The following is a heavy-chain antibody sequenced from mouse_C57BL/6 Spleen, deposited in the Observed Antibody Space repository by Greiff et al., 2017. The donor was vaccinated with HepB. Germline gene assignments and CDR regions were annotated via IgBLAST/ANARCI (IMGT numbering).Heavy chain of an antibody. CDR2: IYPGSGST. D-gene: IGHD1-1*01. V-gene: IGHV1-55*01. J-gene: IGHJ1*03. CDR1: GYTFTSYW. CDR3: ARTEYGSRYGDVEV. Sequence: QVQLQQPGAELVKPGTSVKMSCKASGYTFTSYWITWVKQRPGQGLEWIGDIYPGSGSTNYNEKFKSKATLTVDTSSSTAYMQLSSLTSEDSAVYYCARTEYGSRYGDVEVGGTGTTVTVSA.